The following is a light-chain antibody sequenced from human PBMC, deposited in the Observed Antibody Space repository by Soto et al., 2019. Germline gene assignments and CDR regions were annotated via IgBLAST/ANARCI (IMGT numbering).Light chain of an antibody. CDR2: EVS. V-gene: IGLV2-14*01. CDR3: QAWDSSTASYV. Sequence: QSALTQPASVSGSPGQSITISCTGTSSDVGSYNYVSWYQQHPGKAPKLMIYEVSDRPSGISSRFSGSKSGNTASLTISGLQTEDEADYYCQAWDSSTASYVFGTGTKVTVL. J-gene: IGLJ1*01. CDR1: SSDVGSYNY.